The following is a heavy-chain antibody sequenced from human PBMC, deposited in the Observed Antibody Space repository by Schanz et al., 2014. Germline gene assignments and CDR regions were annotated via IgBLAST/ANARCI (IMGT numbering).Heavy chain of an antibody. CDR3: ARGPTYYHFWSGYYP. CDR2: IIPILGME. J-gene: IGHJ5*02. V-gene: IGHV1-69*04. CDR1: GGPFSSYA. Sequence: QVQLVQSGAEVKKPGSSVKVSCKVSGGPFSSYAFSWVRQAPGQGLEWMGKIIPILGMENYAQKFQGRVTITADISTSTAYMDLSSLRSDDTAVYYCARGPTYYHFWSGYYPWGQGTLVTVSS. D-gene: IGHD3-3*02.